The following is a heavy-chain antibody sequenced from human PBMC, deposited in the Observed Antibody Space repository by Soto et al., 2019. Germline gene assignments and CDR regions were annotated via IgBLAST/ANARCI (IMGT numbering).Heavy chain of an antibody. V-gene: IGHV3-30*18. CDR3: ANGRLSSGDDY. D-gene: IGHD5-18*01. CDR2: ISYDGSTK. J-gene: IGHJ4*02. Sequence: VQVVESGGGVVQPGRSLRLSCAVSGFTFSSYGMHWVRQAPGKGLEWVAVISYDGSTKYYADSVKGRFTISRDNSKNTMYLQMNSLRVEDTAVYFCANGRLSSGDDYWGQGALVIVSS. CDR1: GFTFSSYG.